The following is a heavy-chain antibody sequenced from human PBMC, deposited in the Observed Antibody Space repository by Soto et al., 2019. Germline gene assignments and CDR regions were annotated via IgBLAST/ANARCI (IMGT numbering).Heavy chain of an antibody. Sequence: QVQLVQSGAEVKKPGASVKVSCKASGYTFTSYGISWVRQAPGQRLEWMGWINTYNGNTKYAQNLQGRVTMTTDTASSTAYMDLRTLRSDDTAVYYCARSWGVFKVRFDYWGQGTLVTVSS. V-gene: IGHV1-18*01. J-gene: IGHJ4*02. CDR1: GYTFTSYG. CDR3: ARSWGVFKVRFDY. D-gene: IGHD3-10*01. CDR2: INTYNGNT.